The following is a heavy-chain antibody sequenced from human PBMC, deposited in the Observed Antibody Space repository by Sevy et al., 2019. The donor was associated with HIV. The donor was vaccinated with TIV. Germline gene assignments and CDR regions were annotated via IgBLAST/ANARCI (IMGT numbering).Heavy chain of an antibody. CDR3: AKPLYGTTTYRPFDS. J-gene: IGHJ4*02. CDR2: ITGSGGST. V-gene: IGHV3-23*01. D-gene: IGHD2-8*01. CDR1: GFTFSSYG. Sequence: GGSLRLSCAASGFTFSSYGMTWVRQAPGKGLERVSAITGSGGSTYYADSVRGRFTISRDNSKNTVYLQMNSLRAEDTATYYCAKPLYGTTTYRPFDSWGRGTLVTVSS.